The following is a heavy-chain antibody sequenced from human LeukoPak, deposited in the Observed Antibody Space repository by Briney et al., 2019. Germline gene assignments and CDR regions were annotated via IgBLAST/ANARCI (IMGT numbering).Heavy chain of an antibody. J-gene: IGHJ6*03. CDR3: ARVRGPTLKTCYMDV. D-gene: IGHD3-10*01. CDR1: GFTFTEYS. Sequence: GESLRLSCAASGFTFTEYSIISVRQAPGKRLGWVSFISDISDRSSTIHYADSVKCRFTISRDNAERSVYLQMNSLRADDTAVYYCARVRGPTLKTCYMDVWGTGTTVTVSS. CDR2: ISDRSSTI. V-gene: IGHV3-48*04.